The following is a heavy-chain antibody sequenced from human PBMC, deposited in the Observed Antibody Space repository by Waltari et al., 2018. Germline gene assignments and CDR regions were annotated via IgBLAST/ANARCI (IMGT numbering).Heavy chain of an antibody. Sequence: QLQLQESGPGLVKPSETLSLSCTVFGDSINSTSYYGGWVRQPPGKGLEWVGSIYSSGRTYYHPSLESRLTISLDTSKNHYSLRLSSVSAADTAVYYCATRLVAAGTNFDYWGQGSLVTVSS. CDR2: IYSSGRT. CDR1: GDSINSTSYY. J-gene: IGHJ4*02. D-gene: IGHD1-7*01. V-gene: IGHV4-39*02. CDR3: ATRLVAAGTNFDY.